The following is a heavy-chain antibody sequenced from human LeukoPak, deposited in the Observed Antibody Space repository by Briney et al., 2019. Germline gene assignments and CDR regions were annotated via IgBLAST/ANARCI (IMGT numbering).Heavy chain of an antibody. CDR1: GGSISSTRYY. CDR3: ARKMIVEHTFDI. J-gene: IGHJ3*02. V-gene: IGHV4-39*07. D-gene: IGHD3-22*01. CDR2: IYYSGNT. Sequence: SETLSLTCTVSGGSISSTRYYWGWIRQPPGKGLEWIGSIYYSGNTYYNPSLKSRVTISLDTSKSQFSLKLTSVTAADTALYYCARKMIVEHTFDIWGQGTMVTVSS.